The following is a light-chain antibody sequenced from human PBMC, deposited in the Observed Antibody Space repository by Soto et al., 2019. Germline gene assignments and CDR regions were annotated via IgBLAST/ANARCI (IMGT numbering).Light chain of an antibody. J-gene: IGKJ3*01. CDR3: QESSSGPPFT. Sequence: DIQMTQSPSSLSASVGDRVTIACRANQSISIYLNWYQQKPGKAPKLLIYGATTLQSGVPSRFSADGSGTDFNLTISSLQPEDFATYYCQESSSGPPFTFGPGTKVDIK. CDR1: QSISIY. CDR2: GAT. V-gene: IGKV1-39*01.